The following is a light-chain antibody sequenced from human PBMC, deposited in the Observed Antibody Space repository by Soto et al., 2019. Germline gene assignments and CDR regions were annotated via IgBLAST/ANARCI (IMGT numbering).Light chain of an antibody. CDR3: CSYAGSYTWV. V-gene: IGLV2-11*01. CDR1: SSDVGGYNY. J-gene: IGLJ3*02. Sequence: QSVLTQPRSVSGSPGHSVAISCTGTSSDVGGYNYVSWYQQHPGKAPKLMIFDVSQRPSGVPDRFSGSKSGNTASLTISGLQAEDEADYYCCSYAGSYTWVFGGGTKLTVL. CDR2: DVS.